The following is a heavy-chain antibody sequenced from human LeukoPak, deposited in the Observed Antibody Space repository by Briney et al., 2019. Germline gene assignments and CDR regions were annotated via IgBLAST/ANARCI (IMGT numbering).Heavy chain of an antibody. D-gene: IGHD6-19*01. CDR1: GFTFSSYS. CDR3: ARDSGPHGTFDY. Sequence: GGSLRLSCAASGFTFSSYSMSWVRQAPGKGPEWVSSISSSSSYIYYADSVKGRFTISRDNAKNSLYLQMNSLRAEDTAVYYCARDSGPHGTFDYWGQGTLVTVSS. CDR2: ISSSSSYI. J-gene: IGHJ4*02. V-gene: IGHV3-21*01.